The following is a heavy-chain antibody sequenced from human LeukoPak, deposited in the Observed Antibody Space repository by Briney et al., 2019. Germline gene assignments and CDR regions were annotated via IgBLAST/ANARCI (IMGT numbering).Heavy chain of an antibody. V-gene: IGHV3-48*02. J-gene: IGHJ4*02. CDR3: ARDNSWSFDY. CDR1: GFTLSSYS. CDR2: VSGSSSTK. Sequence: GGSLRLFCSASGFTLSSYSMNGVGQAAGKGLEGVSCVSGSSSTKYYADSVKGRFTISRDNAKNSLYLQIDSLSDEDTAVYYCARDNSWSFDYWGQGTLVTVSS. D-gene: IGHD2-21*01.